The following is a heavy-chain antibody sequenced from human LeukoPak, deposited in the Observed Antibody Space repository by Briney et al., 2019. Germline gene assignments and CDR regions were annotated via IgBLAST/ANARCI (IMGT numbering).Heavy chain of an antibody. CDR3: ASLVVVPAAISRVGYYGMDV. V-gene: IGHV4-34*01. Sequence: SETLSLTCAVYGGSFSGYYWSWIRQPPGKGLEWIGEINHSGSTNYNPSLKSRVTISVDTSKNQFSLKLSSVTAADTAAYYCASLVVVPAAISRVGYYGMDVWGQGTTVTVSS. CDR1: GGSFSGYY. D-gene: IGHD2-2*02. CDR2: INHSGST. J-gene: IGHJ6*02.